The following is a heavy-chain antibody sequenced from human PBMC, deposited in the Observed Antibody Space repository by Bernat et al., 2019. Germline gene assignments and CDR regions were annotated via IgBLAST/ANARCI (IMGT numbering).Heavy chain of an antibody. CDR1: GYTFTSYG. CDR2: SSAYNGNT. Sequence: QVQLVQSGAEVKKPGASVKASCKASGYTFTSYGISWVRQAPGQGLEWMGWSSAYNGNTNYAQKLQGRVTMTTDTSTSTAYMELRSLRSDDPAVYYCARDLRYCSSTSCYGIAWFDPWGQGTLVTVSS. CDR3: ARDLRYCSSTSCYGIAWFDP. V-gene: IGHV1-18*01. D-gene: IGHD2-2*01. J-gene: IGHJ5*02.